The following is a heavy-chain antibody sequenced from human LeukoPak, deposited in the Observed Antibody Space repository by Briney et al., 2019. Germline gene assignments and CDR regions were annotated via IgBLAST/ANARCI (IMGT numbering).Heavy chain of an antibody. D-gene: IGHD6-19*01. CDR1: GFPLSSYW. J-gene: IGHJ3*02. V-gene: IGHV3-7*01. CDR2: IKQDGSEK. Sequence: GESLRLSCAASGFPLSSYWMRWVGPAPGKGGEWVAYIKQDGSEKYYVDSVTGRFTISRDNAKNSLYLQMNSLRAEDTAVYYCATSQTTSGRYGNAFDIWGQGTVVTVST. CDR3: ATSQTTSGRYGNAFDI.